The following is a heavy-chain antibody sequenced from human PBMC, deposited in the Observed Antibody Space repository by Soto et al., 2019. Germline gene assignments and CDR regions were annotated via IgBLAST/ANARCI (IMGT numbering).Heavy chain of an antibody. CDR2: IRSKAYGGTT. D-gene: IGHD3-22*01. CDR3: TRTRIVVVETFDY. V-gene: IGHV3-49*03. J-gene: IGHJ4*02. CDR1: GFTFGDYA. Sequence: PGGSLRLSCTPSGFTFGDYAMSWFRQAPGKGMEWVGFIRSKAYGGTTEYAASVKGRFTISRDDSKSIAYLQMNSLKTEDTAVYYCTRTRIVVVETFDYWGQGTLVTVSS.